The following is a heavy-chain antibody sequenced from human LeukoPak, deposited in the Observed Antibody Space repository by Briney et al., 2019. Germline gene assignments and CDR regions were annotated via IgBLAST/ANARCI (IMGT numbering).Heavy chain of an antibody. CDR2: ISAYNGNT. Sequence: ASVKVSCKASGYTFTSYGISWVRQAPGQGLEWMGWISAYNGNTNYAQKLQGRVTMTTDTSTSTAYMELRSLGSDDTAVYYCARDGDIVVVPAAMLLVYWGQGTLVTVSS. CDR1: GYTFTSYG. J-gene: IGHJ4*02. D-gene: IGHD2-2*01. CDR3: ARDGDIVVVPAAMLLVY. V-gene: IGHV1-18*04.